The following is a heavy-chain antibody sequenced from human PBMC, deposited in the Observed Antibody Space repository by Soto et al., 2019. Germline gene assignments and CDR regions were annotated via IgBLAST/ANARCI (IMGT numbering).Heavy chain of an antibody. V-gene: IGHV3-30*18. CDR1: GFTFSSYG. CDR3: AKDSRRFTYYYGMDV. CDR2: ISYDGSNK. D-gene: IGHD3-3*01. J-gene: IGHJ6*02. Sequence: QVQLVESGGGVVQPGRSLRLSCAASGFTFSSYGMHWVRQAPGKGLEWVAVISYDGSNKYYADSVKGRFTISRDNSKNTLYLQMISLRAEDTAVYYCAKDSRRFTYYYGMDVWGQGTTVTVSS.